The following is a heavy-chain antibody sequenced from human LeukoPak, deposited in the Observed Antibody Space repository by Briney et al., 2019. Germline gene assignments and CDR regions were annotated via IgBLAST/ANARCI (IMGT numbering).Heavy chain of an antibody. J-gene: IGHJ4*02. CDR2: IYTSGST. D-gene: IGHD1-7*01. CDR3: ARVHITATTFYFDY. CDR1: GGSISSGSYY. Sequence: SQTLSLTCTVSGGSISSGSYYWSWIRQPAGKGLEWIGRIYTSGSTNYNPSLKSRVTISVDTSKNQYSQKLSSVTAADTAVYYGARVHITATTFYFDYWGQGTLVTVSS. V-gene: IGHV4-61*02.